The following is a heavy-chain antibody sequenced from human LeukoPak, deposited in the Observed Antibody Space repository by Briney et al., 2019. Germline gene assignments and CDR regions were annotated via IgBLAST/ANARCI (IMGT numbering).Heavy chain of an antibody. CDR2: IYYSGST. J-gene: IGHJ3*02. CDR3: ARGAVVIALSFDI. CDR1: GGSISSYY. D-gene: IGHD2-21*01. Sequence: SETLSLTCTVSGGSISSYYWSWIRQPPGKGLEWIGYIYYSGSTNYNPSLTSRVTISVDTSKNQFSLKLSSVTAADTAVYYCARGAVVIALSFDIWGQETMVTVSS. V-gene: IGHV4-59*01.